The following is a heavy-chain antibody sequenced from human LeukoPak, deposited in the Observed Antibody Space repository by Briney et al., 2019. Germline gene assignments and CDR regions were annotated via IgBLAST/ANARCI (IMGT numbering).Heavy chain of an antibody. Sequence: QTGGSLRLSCAASGFTFSSYSMNWVRQAPGKGLEWVSYISSSGSTIYYADSVKGRFTISRDNAKNSLYLQMNSLRAEDTAVYYCARDPYNGSYGDDYYYYMDVWGKGTTVTISS. CDR1: GFTFSSYS. D-gene: IGHD1-26*01. V-gene: IGHV3-48*04. CDR2: ISSSGSTI. CDR3: ARDPYNGSYGDDYYYYMDV. J-gene: IGHJ6*03.